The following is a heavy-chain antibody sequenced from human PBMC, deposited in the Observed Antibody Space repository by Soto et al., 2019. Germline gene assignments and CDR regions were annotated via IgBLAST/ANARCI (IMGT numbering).Heavy chain of an antibody. CDR3: AREYYDILTGYPPYYYYGMDV. CDR2: IYYSGST. V-gene: IGHV4-61*01. J-gene: IGHJ6*02. CDR1: GGSVSSGSYY. Sequence: PSETLSPTCTVSGGSVSSGSYYWSWIRQPPGKGLEWIGYIYYSGSTNYNPSLKSRVTISVDTSKNQFSLKLSSVTAADTAVYYCAREYYDILTGYPPYYYYGMDVWGQGTTVTVSS. D-gene: IGHD3-9*01.